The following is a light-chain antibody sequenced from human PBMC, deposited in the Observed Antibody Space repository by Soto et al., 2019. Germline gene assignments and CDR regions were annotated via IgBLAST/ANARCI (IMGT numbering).Light chain of an antibody. J-gene: IGKJ3*01. CDR3: QQRSNWPVST. CDR2: DAS. Sequence: EIALTQSPASLSLSPGERATLSCRASQSVSSYLAWYQQKPGQAPRLLIYDASSRAAGIPARFSGSGFGTDFTLTISSLEPEDFAVYYCQQRSNWPVSTFGPGTTVDIK. V-gene: IGKV3-11*01. CDR1: QSVSSY.